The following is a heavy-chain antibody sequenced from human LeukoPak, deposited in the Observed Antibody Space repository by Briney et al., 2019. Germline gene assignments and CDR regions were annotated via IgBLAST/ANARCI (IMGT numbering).Heavy chain of an antibody. CDR1: GFTFSSYW. Sequence: PGGSLRLSCAASGFTFSSYWMPWVRQAPGKGLVWVSRINSDGSSTSYADSVKGRFTISRDNAKNTPYLQMNSLRAEDTAVYYWARLNLVAAFDIWGEGTMVTVSS. CDR2: INSDGSST. CDR3: ARLNLVAAFDI. J-gene: IGHJ3*02. D-gene: IGHD3-16*02. V-gene: IGHV3-74*01.